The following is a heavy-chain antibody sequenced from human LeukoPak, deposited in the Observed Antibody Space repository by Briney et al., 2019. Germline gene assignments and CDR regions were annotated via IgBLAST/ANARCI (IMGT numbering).Heavy chain of an antibody. CDR1: GYTFSSYY. J-gene: IGHJ2*01. D-gene: IGHD3-3*01. V-gene: IGHV1-46*01. Sequence: ASVKVSCKASGYTFSSYYMNWVRQAPGQGLEWMGIINPSRGSTSYAQKFQGRVTMTRDTSTNTVYMELSSLRSEDTAVYYCARVSLLEWSFWYFDLWGRGTLVTVSS. CDR2: INPSRGST. CDR3: ARVSLLEWSFWYFDL.